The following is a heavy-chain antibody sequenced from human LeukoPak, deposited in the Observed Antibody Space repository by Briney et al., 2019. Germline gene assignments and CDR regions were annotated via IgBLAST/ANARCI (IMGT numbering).Heavy chain of an antibody. J-gene: IGHJ5*02. CDR1: GGSISSYY. Sequence: PSETLSLTCTVSGGSISSYYWSRIRQPPGKGLEWIGYIYYSGSTNYNPSLKSRVTISVDTSKNQFSLKLSSVTAADTAVYYCARDLYCSSTSCSDWFDPWGQGTLVTVSS. D-gene: IGHD2-2*01. V-gene: IGHV4-59*12. CDR3: ARDLYCSSTSCSDWFDP. CDR2: IYYSGST.